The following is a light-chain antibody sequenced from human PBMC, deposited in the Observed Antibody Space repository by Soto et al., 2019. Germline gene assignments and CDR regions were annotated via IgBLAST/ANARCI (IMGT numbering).Light chain of an antibody. CDR2: AAS. CDR3: QKHDGVPL. J-gene: IGKJ3*01. CDR1: RDISKW. Sequence: DIQMTQSPSSVSASVGDRVIITCRATRDISKWAAWYQQKPGRAPSLLFYAASNLQSGVPSRFSGSGSGTFFSFTINSLQPEDIATYYCQKHDGVPLFGPGTKVEVK. V-gene: IGKV1-12*01.